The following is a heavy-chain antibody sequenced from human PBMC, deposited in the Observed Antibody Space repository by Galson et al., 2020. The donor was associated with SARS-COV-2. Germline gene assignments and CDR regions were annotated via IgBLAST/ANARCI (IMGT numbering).Heavy chain of an antibody. V-gene: IGHV4-61*01. CDR3: ARQFSSGWDY. D-gene: IGHD6-19*01. CDR2: IWYSGST. J-gene: IGHJ4*02. Sequence: SETLSLTCTVSGGSVSSSIYYWSWIRQPPGKGLEWIGYIWYSGSTKYNPSLKSRVTISIDTSKNQFSLKVNSMNVADTAVYFCARQFSSGWDYWGQGTPVTVSS. CDR1: GGSVSSSIYY.